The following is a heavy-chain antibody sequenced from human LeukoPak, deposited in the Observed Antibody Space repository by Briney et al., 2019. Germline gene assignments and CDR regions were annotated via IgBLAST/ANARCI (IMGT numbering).Heavy chain of an antibody. CDR3: ARAPRAENWFDP. CDR1: GGSLSSGSYY. Sequence: PSQTLSLTCPCPGGSLSSGSYYLNWIRQPPRKGLEWIGRIYTSGSTNYNPSLKSRVTISVDTSKNQFSLKLSSVTAADTAVYYCARAPRAENWFDPWGQGTLVTVSS. CDR2: IYTSGST. V-gene: IGHV4-61*02. J-gene: IGHJ5*02. D-gene: IGHD6-6*01.